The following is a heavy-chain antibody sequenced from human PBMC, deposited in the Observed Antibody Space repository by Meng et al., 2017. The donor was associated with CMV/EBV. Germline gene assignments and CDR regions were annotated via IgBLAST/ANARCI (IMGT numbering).Heavy chain of an antibody. J-gene: IGHJ5*02. V-gene: IGHV1-2*02. CDR2: INPNSGGT. CDR1: GYTFTCYY. Sequence: SGYTFTCYYMHWVRQAPGQGLEWMGWINPNSGGTNYAQKFQGRVTMTRDTSISTAYMELSRLRSDDTAVYYCAREWVVPAAIDWFDPWGQGTLVTVSS. D-gene: IGHD2-2*01. CDR3: AREWVVPAAIDWFDP.